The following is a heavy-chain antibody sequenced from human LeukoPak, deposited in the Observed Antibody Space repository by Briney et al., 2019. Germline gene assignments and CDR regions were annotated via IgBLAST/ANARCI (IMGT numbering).Heavy chain of an antibody. J-gene: IGHJ4*02. CDR2: ISYDGSNK. D-gene: IGHD6-13*01. V-gene: IGHV3-30*04. CDR1: GFIFSNYA. Sequence: PGRSLRLSCAAPGFIFSNYAMHWVRQAPGKGLEWVAAISYDGSNKNYADSVKGRFTISRDNSKNTLYLQMNSLRAEDTAVYYCARDHYGSSWYKAEKTPTDYWGQGTLVTVSS. CDR3: ARDHYGSSWYKAEKTPTDY.